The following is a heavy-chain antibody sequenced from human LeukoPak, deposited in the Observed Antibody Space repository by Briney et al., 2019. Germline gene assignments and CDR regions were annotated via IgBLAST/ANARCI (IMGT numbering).Heavy chain of an antibody. CDR2: ISTDGSTV. Sequence: PGGSLRLSCAASGFTFSRYEMTWVRQAPGKGLEWLSYISTDGSTVYYADSVRGRFTISRDNANNSLYLQMNSLRGEDTAVYYCARGVNILHDYSLAETLDYWGQGTLVSVSS. CDR1: GFTFSRYE. V-gene: IGHV3-48*03. CDR3: ARGVNILHDYSLAETLDY. D-gene: IGHD4/OR15-4a*01. J-gene: IGHJ4*02.